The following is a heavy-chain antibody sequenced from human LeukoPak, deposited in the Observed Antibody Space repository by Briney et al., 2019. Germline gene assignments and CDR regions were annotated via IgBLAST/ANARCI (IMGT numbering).Heavy chain of an antibody. J-gene: IGHJ4*02. CDR2: ISWNSGSI. V-gene: IGHV3-9*01. CDR3: AKDIRYFDWSFPDY. CDR1: GFIFDDYA. Sequence: GGSLRLSCAASGFIFDDYAMHWVRRAPGKGLEWVSGISWNSGSIGYADSVKGRFTISRDNAKNSLYLQMNSLRAEDTALYYCAKDIRYFDWSFPDYWGQGTLVTVSS. D-gene: IGHD3-9*01.